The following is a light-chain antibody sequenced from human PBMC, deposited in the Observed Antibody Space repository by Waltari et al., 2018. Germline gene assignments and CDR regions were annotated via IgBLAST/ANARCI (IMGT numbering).Light chain of an antibody. CDR1: LGISRF. CDR3: QQYASLPAT. J-gene: IGKJ1*01. V-gene: IGKV3-20*01. CDR2: AAS. Sequence: SCRASLGISRFLAWFQQKPGQAPRLLISAASSRATGIPARFSGSGSGTDFSLTISRLEPEDIAVYYCQQYASLPATFGQGTKVEIK.